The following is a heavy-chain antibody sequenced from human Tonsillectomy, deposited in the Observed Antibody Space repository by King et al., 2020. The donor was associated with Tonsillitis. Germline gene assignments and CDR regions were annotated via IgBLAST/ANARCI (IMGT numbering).Heavy chain of an antibody. CDR2: INAYNGYT. Sequence: VQLVESGAEVKKPGASVKVSCKASGYTFNSFGISWVRQAPGQGLEWMGWINAYNGYTNYAQRLQGRVTMTTDTSTSTAYMELRSLRSDDTAVYNCATPGTDSSGYQYFDYWGQGTLVTVSS. D-gene: IGHD3-22*01. J-gene: IGHJ4*02. V-gene: IGHV1-18*01. CDR3: ATPGTDSSGYQYFDY. CDR1: GYTFNSFG.